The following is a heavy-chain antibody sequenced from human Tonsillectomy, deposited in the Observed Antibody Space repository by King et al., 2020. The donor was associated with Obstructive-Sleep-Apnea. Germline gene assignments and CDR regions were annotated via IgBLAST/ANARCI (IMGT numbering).Heavy chain of an antibody. CDR1: GGSLSSSSYY. CDR2: IYYRGSS. CDR3: ARDREYYDYVWGLDY. V-gene: IGHV4-39*07. D-gene: IGHD3-16*01. Sequence: LQLQESGPGLVKPSETLSLTCTVSGGSLSSSSYYWGWIRQPPGKGLEWIGSIYYRGSSYYNPSLKSRVTISIDTSKNQFSLKVSSVTAADTAVYYCARDREYYDYVWGLDYWGQGTLVSVSS. J-gene: IGHJ4*02.